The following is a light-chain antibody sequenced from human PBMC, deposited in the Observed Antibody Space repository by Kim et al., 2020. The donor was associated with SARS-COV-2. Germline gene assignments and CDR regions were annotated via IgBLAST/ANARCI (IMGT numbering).Light chain of an antibody. CDR3: ASWEDTLVGRV. J-gene: IGLJ3*02. Sequence: ELTQPPSASGTPGQRVTISCSGSSSNIGGNTVNWYQQLPGTAPKLLIYKNNQRPSGVPDRFSGSKSGTSASLAISGLQSEDEADNYCASWEDTLVGRVFGGGTQLTVL. CDR1: SSNIGGNT. CDR2: KNN. V-gene: IGLV1-44*01.